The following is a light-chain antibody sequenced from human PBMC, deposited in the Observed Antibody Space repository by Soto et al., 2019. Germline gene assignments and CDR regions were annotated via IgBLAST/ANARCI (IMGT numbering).Light chain of an antibody. CDR3: QQYNNFWT. V-gene: IGKV1-5*01. J-gene: IGKJ1*01. CDR2: DAS. Sequence: EIQLVQSPSTLSASVGDRVTITCRASQSISSWLAWYQQKPGKAPRLLIYDASYLERGVPSRFSGSGSGTEFTLTISDLQPDDLATYYCQQYNNFWTFGPGTKV. CDR1: QSISSW.